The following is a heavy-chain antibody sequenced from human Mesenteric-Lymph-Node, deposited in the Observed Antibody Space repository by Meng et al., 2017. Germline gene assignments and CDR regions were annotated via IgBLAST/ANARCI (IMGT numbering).Heavy chain of an antibody. CDR2: IYYSGST. CDR3: ARDSGYAGIDI. J-gene: IGHJ3*02. Sequence: QVQLQESGPGRVKPSQTLFRTRTVSGGSISSGDYYWSGIRQPPGKALEWIGYIYYSGSTYFNPSLKSRVTISVDTSKNQFSLKLSSVTAADTAVYYCARDSGYAGIDIWGQGTMVTVSS. V-gene: IGHV4-30-4*01. CDR1: GGSISSGDYY. D-gene: IGHD5-12*01.